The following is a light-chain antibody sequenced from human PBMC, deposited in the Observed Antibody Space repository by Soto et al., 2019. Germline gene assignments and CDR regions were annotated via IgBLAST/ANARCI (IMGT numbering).Light chain of an antibody. CDR2: VKGDGSL. CDR3: QTWGTGIVV. Sequence: QLVLTQSPSASASLGASVKLTCTLSSGHSNYAIAWHQQLPEKGPRFLMKVKGDGSLFKGDGIPDRFSGSSSGAERYLTISSLQSDDEADYYCQTWGTGIVVFGGGTQLTVL. CDR1: SGHSNYA. V-gene: IGLV4-69*01. J-gene: IGLJ7*01.